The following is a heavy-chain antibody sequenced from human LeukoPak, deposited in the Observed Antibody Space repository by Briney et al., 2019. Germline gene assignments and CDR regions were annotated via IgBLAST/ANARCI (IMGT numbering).Heavy chain of an antibody. Sequence: GSLRLSCAASGFTFNSYVMSWVRQAPGKGLEWIGYIYYSGSTNYNPSLKSRVTISVDTSKNQFSLKLSSVTAADTAVYYCAGVYSSSWHTFDYWGQGTLVTVSS. J-gene: IGHJ4*02. CDR2: IYYSGST. V-gene: IGHV4-59*01. D-gene: IGHD6-13*01. CDR3: AGVYSSSWHTFDY. CDR1: GFTFNSYV.